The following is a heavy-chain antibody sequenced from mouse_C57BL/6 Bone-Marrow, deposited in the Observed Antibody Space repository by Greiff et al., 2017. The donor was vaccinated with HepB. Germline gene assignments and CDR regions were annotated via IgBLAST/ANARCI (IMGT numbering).Heavy chain of an antibody. CDR3: ARGTVWAMDY. V-gene: IGHV2-6*01. CDR1: GFSLTSYG. D-gene: IGHD3-3*01. J-gene: IGHJ4*01. Sequence: VQGVESGPGLVAPSQSLSITCTVSGFSLTSYGVDWVRQSPGKGLEWLGVIWGVGSTNYNSALKSRLSISKDNSKSQVFLKMNSLQTDDTAMYYCARGTVWAMDYWGQGTSVTVSS. CDR2: IWGVGST.